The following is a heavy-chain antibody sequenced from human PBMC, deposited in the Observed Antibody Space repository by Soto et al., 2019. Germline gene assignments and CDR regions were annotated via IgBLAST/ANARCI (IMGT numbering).Heavy chain of an antibody. CDR3: ARVNTTLVDHFDC. CDR2: MHRGGTT. D-gene: IGHD5-18*01. V-gene: IGHV3-53*01. J-gene: IGHJ4*02. Sequence: GWLRRSCVVSGCSVSATSIFWVRQATGKGLEWVSLMHRGGTTDNADSVKGRFTTSRDKSKNTLYLHMNGLRVEDTAVYYCARVNTTLVDHFDCWGQGTPVTVSS. CDR1: GCSVSATS.